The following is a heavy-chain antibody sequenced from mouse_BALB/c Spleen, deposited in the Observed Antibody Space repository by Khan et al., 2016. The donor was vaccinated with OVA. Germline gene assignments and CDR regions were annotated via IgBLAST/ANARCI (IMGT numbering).Heavy chain of an antibody. CDR3: ARWLAY. J-gene: IGHJ3*01. CDR1: GYSITSDYA. V-gene: IGHV3-2*02. CDR2: ISYSGST. Sequence: EVQLQESGPGLVKPSQSLSLTCTVTGYSITSDYAWNWIRQFPGNKLEWMGYISYSGSTSYNPSLKSRISIIRDTSKNQFFLQLNSVTAEDTATYYCARWLAYWGQGTLVTVSA.